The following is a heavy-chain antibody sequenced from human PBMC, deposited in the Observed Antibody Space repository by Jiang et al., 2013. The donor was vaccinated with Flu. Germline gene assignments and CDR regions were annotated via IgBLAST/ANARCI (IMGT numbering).Heavy chain of an antibody. J-gene: IGHJ6*02. V-gene: IGHV1-2*02. Sequence: VQLVESGAEVKKPGASVKVSCKASGYTFTGYYMHWVRQAPGQGLEWMGWINPNSGGTNYAQKFQGRVTMTRDTSISTAYMELSRLRSDDTAVYYCARRPYYYDSSGYYYYGMDVWAKGPRSPSP. CDR2: INPNSGGT. CDR3: ARRPYYYDSSGYYYYGMDV. CDR1: GYTFTGYY. D-gene: IGHD3-22*01.